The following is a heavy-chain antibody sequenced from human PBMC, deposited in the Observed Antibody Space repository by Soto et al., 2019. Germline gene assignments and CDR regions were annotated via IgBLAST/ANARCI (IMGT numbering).Heavy chain of an antibody. Sequence: SETLSLTCTVSGGSISSSSYYWGWIRQPPGKGLEWIGSIYYSGSTYYNPSLKSRVTISVDTSKNQFSLKLSSVTAADTAVYYCARLRNGYNYGYFDYWGQGTLVTVSS. CDR3: ARLRNGYNYGYFDY. D-gene: IGHD5-12*01. J-gene: IGHJ4*02. CDR2: IYYSGST. CDR1: GGSISSSSYY. V-gene: IGHV4-39*01.